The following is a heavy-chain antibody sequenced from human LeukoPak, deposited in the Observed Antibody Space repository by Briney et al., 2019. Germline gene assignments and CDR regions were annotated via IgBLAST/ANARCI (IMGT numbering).Heavy chain of an antibody. D-gene: IGHD2-2*01. CDR2: INPNSGGT. V-gene: IGHV1-2*02. CDR3: AREGPICSSTSCHTNSFDY. CDR1: GYTFTGYY. Sequence: ASVKVSCKASGYTFTGYYMHWVRQAPGQGLEWMGWINPNSGGTNYAQKFRGRVTMTRDTSISTAYMELSRLRSDDTAVYYCAREGPICSSTSCHTNSFDYWGQGTLVTVSS. J-gene: IGHJ4*02.